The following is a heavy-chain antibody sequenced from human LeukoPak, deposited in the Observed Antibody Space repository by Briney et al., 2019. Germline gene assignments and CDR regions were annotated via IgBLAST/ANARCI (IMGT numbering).Heavy chain of an antibody. J-gene: IGHJ6*02. CDR1: GFTFSTYW. V-gene: IGHV3-7*04. CDR3: AREPHKRNYDVLTGYSFYYYGLDV. CDR2: IKEDGSEK. D-gene: IGHD3-9*01. Sequence: GGSLRLSCVASGFTFSTYWMSWVRQAPGKGLEWVANIKEDGSEKHYVDSVGGRFTISRDNAKDSLYLQMNSLRAEDTAVFYCAREPHKRNYDVLTGYSFYYYGLDVWGQGATVTVSS.